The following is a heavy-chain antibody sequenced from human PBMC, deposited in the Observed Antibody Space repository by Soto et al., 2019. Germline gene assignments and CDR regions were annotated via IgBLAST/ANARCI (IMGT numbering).Heavy chain of an antibody. CDR1: CGSFSGYY. CDR3: AMVSPAYYYYYGMDV. CDR2: INHSGST. V-gene: IGHV4-34*01. D-gene: IGHD2-15*01. J-gene: IGHJ6*02. Sequence: SETLSLTCAVYCGSFSGYYWSWIRQPPGKGLEWIGEINHSGSTNYNPSLKSRVTMSVDTSKNQFSLKLSSVTAADTAVYYCAMVSPAYYYYYGMDVWGQGTTVTV.